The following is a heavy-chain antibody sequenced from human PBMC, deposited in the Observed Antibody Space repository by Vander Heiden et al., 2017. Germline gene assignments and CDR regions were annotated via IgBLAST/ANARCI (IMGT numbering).Heavy chain of an antibody. CDR2: ISYDGSNK. V-gene: IGHV3-30-3*01. D-gene: IGHD3-22*01. J-gene: IGHJ5*02. Sequence: VQRVESGGGVFPPARSLILPWAASGFAFSTYAVLGVRQAPGKGLEWVAVISYDGSNKYYADSVKGRFTISRDNSKNTLYLQMNSLRAEDTAVYYCARAGFPYDSSGYYYGNWFDPWGQGTLVTVSS. CDR1: GFAFSTYA. CDR3: ARAGFPYDSSGYYYGNWFDP.